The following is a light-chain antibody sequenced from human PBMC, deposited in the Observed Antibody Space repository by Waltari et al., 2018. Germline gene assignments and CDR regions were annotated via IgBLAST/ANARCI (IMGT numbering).Light chain of an antibody. CDR2: AAS. CDR3: QQSYSTLART. CDR1: QSISSY. V-gene: IGKV1-39*01. J-gene: IGKJ5*01. Sequence: DIQMTQSPSSLSASVGDRVTITCRASQSISSYLNWYQQKPGKAPKLLIYAASSLQSGVPSRFSGSVSGTDFTLTSSSLQPEDFATYYCQQSYSTLARTFGQGTRLEIK.